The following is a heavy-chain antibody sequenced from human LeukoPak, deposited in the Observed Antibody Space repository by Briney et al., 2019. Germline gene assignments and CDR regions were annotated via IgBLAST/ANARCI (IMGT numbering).Heavy chain of an antibody. CDR1: GDSINSLDL. V-gene: IGHV4-4*02. D-gene: IGHD3-22*01. J-gene: IGHJ4*02. Sequence: SETLSLTCTVSGDSINSLDLWSWVRQPPGKGLEWIGEMYLSGTTHSNPSVKSRVTISIDKSKNQFFLNLSSVTAADTAVYYCAGLVGRYSSGLYYYYFDYWGQGTLDTVSS. CDR3: AGLVGRYSSGLYYYYFDY. CDR2: MYLSGTT.